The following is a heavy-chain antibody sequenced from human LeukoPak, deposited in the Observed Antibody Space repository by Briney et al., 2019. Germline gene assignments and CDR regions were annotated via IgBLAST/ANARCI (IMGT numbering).Heavy chain of an antibody. CDR3: ARHGGNYYFDY. CDR2: IYDSGNT. Sequence: PSETLSLTCTVSGGSIRSSYYYWGWIRQPPGKGLEWIGSIYDSGNTYYNPSLKSRVTMSVDTSKNQFSLKLSSVTAADTAVYYCARHGGNYYFDYWGQGTLVIVSS. CDR1: GGSIRSSYYY. D-gene: IGHD1-7*01. V-gene: IGHV4-39*01. J-gene: IGHJ4*02.